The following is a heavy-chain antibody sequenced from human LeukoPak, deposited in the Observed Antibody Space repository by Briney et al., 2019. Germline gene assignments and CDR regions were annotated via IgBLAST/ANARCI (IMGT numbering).Heavy chain of an antibody. J-gene: IGHJ4*02. V-gene: IGHV4-38-2*02. Sequence: PSETLSLTCTVSGYSISNGYYWGWIRQPPGKGLEWVGSISHRGSTYYNPSLRSRVTISLDRSKQKFSLKLTSVTAADTAVYFCARGAEYYAIWRGYAGYSDYWGQGISVTVSS. CDR2: ISHRGST. CDR1: GYSISNGYY. CDR3: ARGAEYYAIWRGYAGYSDY. D-gene: IGHD3-3*01.